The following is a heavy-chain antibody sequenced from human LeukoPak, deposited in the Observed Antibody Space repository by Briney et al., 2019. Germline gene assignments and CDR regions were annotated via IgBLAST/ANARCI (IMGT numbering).Heavy chain of an antibody. CDR1: GFTASSKY. D-gene: IGHD4-17*01. J-gene: IGHJ4*02. Sequence: GGSLRLSCTASGFTASSKYMSWVRQAPGKGLEWVSFIRGDATTAYADSVQGRFTISRDDTKNTLYLQMDSLRVEDTAVYYCARRRGGYGEGEFDYWGQGTLVTVSS. CDR3: ARRRGGYGEGEFDY. CDR2: IRGDATT. V-gene: IGHV3-66*04.